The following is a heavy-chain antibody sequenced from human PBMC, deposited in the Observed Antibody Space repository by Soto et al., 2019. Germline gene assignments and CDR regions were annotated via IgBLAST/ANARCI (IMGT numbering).Heavy chain of an antibody. CDR1: GFTFEDYS. Sequence: GGSLRLSCVASGFTFEDYSMRWSRQVPGKGLEWVTGISSNSYTIRYADSVQGRFTISRDNAKNSLFLQMGSLSPEDTALYYCTKRRSARPGFDAFDLWGRGTMVTGSS. CDR3: TKRRSARPGFDAFDL. J-gene: IGHJ3*01. CDR2: ISSNSYTI. V-gene: IGHV3-9*01.